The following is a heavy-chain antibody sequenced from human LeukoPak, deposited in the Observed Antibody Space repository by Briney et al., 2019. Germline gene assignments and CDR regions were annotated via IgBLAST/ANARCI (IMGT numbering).Heavy chain of an antibody. V-gene: IGHV3-74*01. D-gene: IGHD3-10*01. Sequence: GGSLRLSCAASGFTFSSYWMHWVRQAPGKGLVWVAHINSDGSSTSYADSVKGRFTISRDNAKNTLYVQMNSLRAEDTAVYYCARRRSYGSGSSPYGMDVWGKGTTVTVSS. CDR1: GFTFSSYW. CDR3: ARRRSYGSGSSPYGMDV. J-gene: IGHJ6*04. CDR2: INSDGSST.